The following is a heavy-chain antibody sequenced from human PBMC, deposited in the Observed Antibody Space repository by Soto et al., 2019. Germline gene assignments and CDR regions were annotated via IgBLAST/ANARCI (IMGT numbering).Heavy chain of an antibody. D-gene: IGHD3-10*01. Sequence: QLQLQESGPGLVKPSETLSLTCTVSGGSISSSSYYWGWIRQPPGKGLEWIGSIYYSGSTYYNPSLKSRVTITVDTSKNQFSLKLSSVTAADTAVYYCARHPARITMVRGVITRQTPNWFDPWGQGTLVTVSS. V-gene: IGHV4-39*01. CDR2: IYYSGST. CDR1: GGSISSSSYY. CDR3: ARHPARITMVRGVITRQTPNWFDP. J-gene: IGHJ5*02.